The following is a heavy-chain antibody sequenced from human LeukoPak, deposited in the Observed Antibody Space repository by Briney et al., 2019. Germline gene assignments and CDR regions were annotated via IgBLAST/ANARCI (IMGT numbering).Heavy chain of an antibody. Sequence: PGGSLRLSCAASGFTFSSYSMNRVRQAPGKGLEWVSSISSSSSYIYYADSVKGRFTISRDNAKNSLYLQMNSLRAEDTAVYYCARSLGQLRVKYYYYYMDVWGKGTTVTVSS. CDR3: ARSLGQLRVKYYYYYMDV. CDR2: ISSSSSYI. V-gene: IGHV3-21*01. J-gene: IGHJ6*03. D-gene: IGHD6-6*01. CDR1: GFTFSSYS.